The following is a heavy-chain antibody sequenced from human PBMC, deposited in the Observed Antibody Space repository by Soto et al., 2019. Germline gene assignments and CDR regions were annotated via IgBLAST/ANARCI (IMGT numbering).Heavy chain of an antibody. CDR3: ARDHCSGGSCYPSTYFDY. CDR1: GGTFSSYT. CDR2: IIPILGIA. V-gene: IGHV1-69*04. D-gene: IGHD2-15*01. Sequence: SVKVSCKASGGTFSSYTISWVRQAPGQGLEWMGRIIPILGIANYAQKFQGRVTITADKSTSTAYVGLSSLRSEDTAVYYCARDHCSGGSCYPSTYFDYWGQGTLVTVSS. J-gene: IGHJ4*02.